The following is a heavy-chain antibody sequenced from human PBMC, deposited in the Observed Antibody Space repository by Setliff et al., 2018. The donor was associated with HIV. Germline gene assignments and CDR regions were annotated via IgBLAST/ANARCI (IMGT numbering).Heavy chain of an antibody. CDR1: GYTFTTYG. CDR2: INSYNGNT. J-gene: IGHJ4*02. Sequence: GASVKVSCKASGYTFTTYGVNWVRQAPGQGLEWMGWINSYNGNTKFAQKFQGRVTMTTDTSTTTAFMELRSLKADDTGIYYCARQIIDDFWSAYNYWGQGTLVTVSS. CDR3: ARQIIDDFWSAYNY. D-gene: IGHD3-3*01. V-gene: IGHV1-18*04.